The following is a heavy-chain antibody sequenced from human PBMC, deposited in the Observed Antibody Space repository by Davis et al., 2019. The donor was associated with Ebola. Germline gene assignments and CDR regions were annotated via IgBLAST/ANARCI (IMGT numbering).Heavy chain of an antibody. CDR3: ARDLEYQLLFAWFDP. J-gene: IGHJ5*02. CDR1: GFTFSSYS. V-gene: IGHV3-48*04. Sequence: PGGSLRLSCAASGFTFSSYSMNWVRQAPGKGLEWVSYISSSGSTIYYADSVKGRFTISRDNAKNSLYLQMNSLRAEDTAVYYCARDLEYQLLFAWFDPWGQGTLVTVSS. D-gene: IGHD2-2*01. CDR2: ISSSGSTI.